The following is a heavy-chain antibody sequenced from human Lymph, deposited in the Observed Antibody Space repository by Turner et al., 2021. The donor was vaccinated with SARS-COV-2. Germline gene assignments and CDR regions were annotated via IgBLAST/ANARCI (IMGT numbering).Heavy chain of an antibody. D-gene: IGHD6-13*01. CDR2: IYSGGTT. CDR1: GIIVSRNY. CDR3: ARDLGTYGMDV. Sequence: EVQLVATGGGLIQPGGSLRRSCAASGIIVSRNYMNWVRQAPGKGLEGVSVIYSGGTTYYADSVKGRFTISRDNSKNTLYLQMNSLRVEDTAVYHCARDLGTYGMDVWGQGTTVTVSS. J-gene: IGHJ6*02. V-gene: IGHV3-53*02.